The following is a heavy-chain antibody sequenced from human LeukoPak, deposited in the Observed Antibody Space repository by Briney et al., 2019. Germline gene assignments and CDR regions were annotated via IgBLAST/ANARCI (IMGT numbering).Heavy chain of an antibody. CDR3: AKDVNFWSGYTGLTFEY. Sequence: PGGSLRLSCAASGFAFSNYNMNWVRQAPGKGLEWVSYISSSSHSIYYADSVKGRFTISRDNSKNTLYLQMNSLRAEDTAVYYCAKDVNFWSGYTGLTFEYWGQGTLVTVSS. V-gene: IGHV3-48*01. J-gene: IGHJ4*02. CDR2: ISSSSHSI. CDR1: GFAFSNYN. D-gene: IGHD3-3*01.